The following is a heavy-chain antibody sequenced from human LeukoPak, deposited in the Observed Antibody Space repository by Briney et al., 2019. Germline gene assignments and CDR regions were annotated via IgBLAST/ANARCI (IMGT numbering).Heavy chain of an antibody. CDR2: IYPGDSDT. Sequence: LGESLKISCKGSGYSFSYYWIGWVRQMPGKGLEWMGIIYPGDSDTRYSSSFQGQVTISADKSISTAYMQWSSLKASDTAMYYCARHRGVSSSLTGMDVWGQGTTVTVSS. D-gene: IGHD3-10*01. CDR3: ARHRGVSSSLTGMDV. CDR1: GYSFSYYW. J-gene: IGHJ6*02. V-gene: IGHV5-51*01.